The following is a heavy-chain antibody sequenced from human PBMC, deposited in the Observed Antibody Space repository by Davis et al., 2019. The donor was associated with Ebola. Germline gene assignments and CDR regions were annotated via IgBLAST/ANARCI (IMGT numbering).Heavy chain of an antibody. D-gene: IGHD1-26*01. Sequence: GESLKISCAASGFIFSSYVMSWVRQAPGKGLEWVSTLGTSADTHYADSVKGRFTISRDNSKNTLHLQMNSLRVEDTAIYYCAKDTSNIWFDIWGQGTNVTVSS. CDR2: LGTSADT. CDR3: AKDTSNIWFDI. J-gene: IGHJ3*02. CDR1: GFIFSSYV. V-gene: IGHV3-23*01.